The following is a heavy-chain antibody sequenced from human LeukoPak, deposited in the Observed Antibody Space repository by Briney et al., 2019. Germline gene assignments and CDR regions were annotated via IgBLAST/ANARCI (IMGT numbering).Heavy chain of an antibody. D-gene: IGHD3-22*01. J-gene: IGHJ4*02. CDR3: ARGTYYYDSSGYYYPDY. CDR1: GYTFTGYY. Sequence: ASVKVSCKASGYTFTGYYMHWVRQAPGQGLEWMGWINPNSGGTNYEQKFQGWVTMTRNTSISTAYMELSRLRSDDTAVYYCARGTYYYDSSGYYYPDYWGQGTLVTVSS. V-gene: IGHV1-2*04. CDR2: INPNSGGT.